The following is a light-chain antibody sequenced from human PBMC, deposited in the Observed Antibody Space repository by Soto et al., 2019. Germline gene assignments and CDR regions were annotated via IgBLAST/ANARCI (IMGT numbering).Light chain of an antibody. V-gene: IGLV2-14*03. CDR3: RSYTSSITYV. J-gene: IGLJ1*01. Sequence: QSALTQPASGSGSPGQSITISCTGTSSDVGGYNFVSWYQPNPGKASKLMIFEVSHRPSGDSDRFSGSKSGNTASLTIDGLQAEDEADYYCRSYTSSITYVFRTGTKVTVL. CDR2: EVS. CDR1: SSDVGGYNF.